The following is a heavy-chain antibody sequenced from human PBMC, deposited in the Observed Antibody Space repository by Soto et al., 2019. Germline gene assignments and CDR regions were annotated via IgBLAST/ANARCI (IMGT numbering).Heavy chain of an antibody. V-gene: IGHV1-69*13. D-gene: IGHD3-16*01. CDR1: VGTFSSYA. CDR3: AKNRGLRLGELDEP. Sequence: AVKGSFKASVGTFSSYAISWLRQAPVQGLECMGGIIPIFGTANYEQKFQGRVTITADESTSTAYMELSSMRSEDTAVYYCAKNRGLRLGELDEPWGQGKLVTVSS. J-gene: IGHJ5*02. CDR2: IIPIFGTA.